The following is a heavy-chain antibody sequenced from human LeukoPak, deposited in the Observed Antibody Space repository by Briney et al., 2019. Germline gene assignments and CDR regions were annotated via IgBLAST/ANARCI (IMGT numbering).Heavy chain of an antibody. D-gene: IGHD6-13*01. CDR1: GYTFTGYY. J-gene: IGHJ4*02. Sequence: ASVKVSCKASGYTFTGYYMHWVRQAPGQGLEWMGWINPNSGGTNYAQKFQGRVTMTRDTSISTAYMELSRLRSDDTAVYYCAGPSLPGYSSSCYSGFWGQGTLVTVSS. CDR2: INPNSGGT. CDR3: AGPSLPGYSSSCYSGF. V-gene: IGHV1-2*02.